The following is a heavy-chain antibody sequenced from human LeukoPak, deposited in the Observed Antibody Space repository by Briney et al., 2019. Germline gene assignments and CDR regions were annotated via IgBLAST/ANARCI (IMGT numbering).Heavy chain of an antibody. V-gene: IGHV3-21*04. J-gene: IGHJ4*02. CDR3: ARERNFYYFDY. D-gene: IGHD3-3*01. CDR2: ITGDCNYI. Sequence: PGGSLRLSCAASGFTFSHYTMTWVRQAPGKGLEWVSSITGDCNYIFYADSVKGRFTISRDNAQNSLFLELNSLRGEDTAVYYCARERNFYYFDYWGQGALVTVSS. CDR1: GFTFSHYT.